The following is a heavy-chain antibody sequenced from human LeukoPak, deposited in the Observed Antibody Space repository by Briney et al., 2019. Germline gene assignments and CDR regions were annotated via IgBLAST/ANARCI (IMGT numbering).Heavy chain of an antibody. Sequence: PGGSLRLSCAASGFTFSSYGVHWVRQAPGKGLEWVSGISWNSGSIGCADSVKGRFTISRDNAKNSLYLQMNSLRAEDTALYYCAKYGSGSYYIPDDAFDIWGQGTMVTVSS. CDR1: GFTFSSYG. V-gene: IGHV3-9*01. CDR2: ISWNSGSI. D-gene: IGHD3-10*01. CDR3: AKYGSGSYYIPDDAFDI. J-gene: IGHJ3*02.